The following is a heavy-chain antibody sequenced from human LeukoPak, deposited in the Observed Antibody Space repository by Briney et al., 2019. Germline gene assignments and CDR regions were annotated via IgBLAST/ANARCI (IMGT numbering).Heavy chain of an antibody. Sequence: ARSLRLSCAASGFTFDDYAMHWVRQAPGKDLEWVSGISWNSGSIDYADSVKGRFTISRANAKNSLYLQMSSLRAEDAAWYVCARDIVEVDIAVAGREEIYYYGMDVWGQGTTVTVSS. CDR2: ISWNSGSI. CDR1: GFTFDDYA. CDR3: ARDIVEVDIAVAGREEIYYYGMDV. D-gene: IGHD6-19*01. J-gene: IGHJ6*02. V-gene: IGHV3-9*01.